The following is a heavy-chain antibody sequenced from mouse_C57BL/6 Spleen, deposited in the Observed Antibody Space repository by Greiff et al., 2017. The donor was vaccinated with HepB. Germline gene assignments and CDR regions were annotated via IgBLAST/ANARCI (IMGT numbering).Heavy chain of an antibody. J-gene: IGHJ3*01. Sequence: EVKLVESGGDLVKPGGSLKLSCAASGFTFSSYGMSWVRQTPDKRLEWVATISSGGSYTYYPDRVKGRFTISRDKAKNTMYLQMSSLKSEDTAMYYCARQGCSGFAWFAYWGKGTLVTVSA. V-gene: IGHV5-6*01. D-gene: IGHD3-2*02. CDR1: GFTFSSYG. CDR3: ARQGCSGFAWFAY. CDR2: ISSGGSYT.